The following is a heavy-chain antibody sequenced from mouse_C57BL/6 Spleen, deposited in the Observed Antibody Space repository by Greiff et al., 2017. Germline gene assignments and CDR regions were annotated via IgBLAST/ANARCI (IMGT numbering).Heavy chain of an antibody. CDR1: GFTFSDYY. CDR2: ISNGGGST. CDR3: ATRDYYGRSDWVAY. J-gene: IGHJ3*01. D-gene: IGHD1-1*01. Sequence: EVMLVESGGGLVQPGGSLKLSCAASGFTFSDYYMYWVRQTPEKRLEWGAYISNGGGSTYYPDTVKGGFTISRDNAKNTLYLQMSRLKSEDTAMYYCATRDYYGRSDWVAYWGQGTLVTVSA. V-gene: IGHV5-12*01.